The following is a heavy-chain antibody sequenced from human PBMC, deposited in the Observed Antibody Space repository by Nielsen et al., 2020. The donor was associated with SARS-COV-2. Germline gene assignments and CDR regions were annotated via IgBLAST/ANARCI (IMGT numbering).Heavy chain of an antibody. V-gene: IGHV4-34*01. CDR2: INHSGST. J-gene: IGHJ4*02. Sequence: SETLSLTCTVSGGSISSYYWGWIRQPPGKGLEWIGEINHSGSTNYNPSLKSRVTISVDTSKNQFSLKLSSVTAADTAVYYCARVGTMVRGVGIDYWGQGTLVTVSS. D-gene: IGHD3-10*01. CDR3: ARVGTMVRGVGIDY. CDR1: GGSISSYY.